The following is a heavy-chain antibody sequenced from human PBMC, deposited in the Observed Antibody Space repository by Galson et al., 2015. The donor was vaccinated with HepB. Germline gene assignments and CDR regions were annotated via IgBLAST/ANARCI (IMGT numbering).Heavy chain of an antibody. Sequence: SLRLSCAASGFTFSSYAMSWVRQAPGKGLEWVSAISGSGGSTYYADSVKGRFTISRDNSKNTLYLQMNSLRAEDTAVYYCAKDFYGSGSYASVYWGQGTLVTVSS. D-gene: IGHD3-10*01. CDR3: AKDFYGSGSYASVY. V-gene: IGHV3-23*01. CDR2: ISGSGGST. CDR1: GFTFSSYA. J-gene: IGHJ4*02.